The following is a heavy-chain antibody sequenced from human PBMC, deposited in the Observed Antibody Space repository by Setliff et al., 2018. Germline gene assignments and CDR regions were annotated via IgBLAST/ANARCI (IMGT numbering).Heavy chain of an antibody. V-gene: IGHV7-4-1*02. CDR1: GFRFTNFG. J-gene: IGHJ6*03. D-gene: IGHD4-4*01. Sequence: ASVKVSCKTSGFRFTNFGFSWVRQAPGQGLEWMGWINTNTGNPSYAQGFTGRFVFSLDTSVSTAYLQISSLKAEDTAVYYCARASRFGTTVYRGYYYMDVWGKGTTVTVSS. CDR3: ARASRFGTTVYRGYYYMDV. CDR2: INTNTGNP.